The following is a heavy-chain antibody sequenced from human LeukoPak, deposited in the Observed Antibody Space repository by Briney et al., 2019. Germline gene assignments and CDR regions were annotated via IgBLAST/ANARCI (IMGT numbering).Heavy chain of an antibody. J-gene: IGHJ1*01. CDR1: GGSISSYY. CDR3: ARHVIGGIAAAGFQH. D-gene: IGHD6-13*01. CDR2: IYYSGST. V-gene: IGHV4-59*08. Sequence: SETLSLTCTVSGGSISSYYWSCIRQPPGKGREWIGYIYYSGSTNYNPSLKSRVTISVDTSKNQFSLKLSSVTAADTAVYYCARHVIGGIAAAGFQHWGQGTLVTVSS.